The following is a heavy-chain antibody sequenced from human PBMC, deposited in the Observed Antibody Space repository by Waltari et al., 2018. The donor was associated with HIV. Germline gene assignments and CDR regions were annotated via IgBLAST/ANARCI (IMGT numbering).Heavy chain of an antibody. Sequence: QVQLQQRGAGLLKPSETLSLTCAVSGGSFSGYYWSWIRQPPGKGREWIGEISHRGDTNYYPSLKSRVTLSVDTSKNQFSLKLTSLTGADTGVYYCAITTIFGIVGHGMDVWGQGTTVTVSS. CDR3: AITTIFGIVGHGMDV. CDR2: ISHRGDT. CDR1: GGSFSGYY. D-gene: IGHD3-3*01. J-gene: IGHJ6*02. V-gene: IGHV4-34*01.